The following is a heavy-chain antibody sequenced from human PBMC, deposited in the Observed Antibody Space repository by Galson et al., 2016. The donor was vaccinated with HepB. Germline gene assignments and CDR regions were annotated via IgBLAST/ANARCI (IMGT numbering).Heavy chain of an antibody. CDR1: GGTFSDSP. J-gene: IGHJ4*02. D-gene: IGHD5-24*01. CDR2: IIPVFGTA. Sequence: VKVSCKAAGGTFSDSPMSWVRLAPGQGLEWMGGIIPVFGTAVYGKTLQGRVTITADVSASTVYMELRSLRSDDTALYYCATRDGNDWPPYFDSWGQGTLITVSS. CDR3: ATRDGNDWPPYFDS. V-gene: IGHV1-69*13.